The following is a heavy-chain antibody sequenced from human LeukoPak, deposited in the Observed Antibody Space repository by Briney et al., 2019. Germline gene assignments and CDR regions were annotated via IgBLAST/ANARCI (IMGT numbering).Heavy chain of an antibody. D-gene: IGHD6-13*01. CDR1: GYTFSSYY. CDR3: ARVGYSSSWYDDY. V-gene: IGHV1-18*04. CDR2: ISADSGNT. Sequence: GASVKVSCKASGYTFSSYYMHWVRQAPGQGLEWMGWISADSGNTNYAQMLQGRVTMTTDTSTSTAYMELRGLRSDDTAVYYCARVGYSSSWYDDYWGQGTLVTVSS. J-gene: IGHJ4*02.